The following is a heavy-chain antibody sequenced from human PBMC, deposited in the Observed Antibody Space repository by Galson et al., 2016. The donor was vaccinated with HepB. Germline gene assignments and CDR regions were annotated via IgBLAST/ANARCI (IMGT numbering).Heavy chain of an antibody. V-gene: IGHV4-39*07. CDR3: ARVVKGGAVCLDY. Sequence: LSLTCTVSGGSINNANYYWGWVRQPPGKQLEWIASIYYSGTILYNPSLKSRVSMSMDTSKNQFSLRVNSVTAADTAIYYCARVVKGGAVCLDYWGQGTLVTVSS. CDR2: IYYSGTI. J-gene: IGHJ4*02. CDR1: GGSINNANYY. D-gene: IGHD3-16*02.